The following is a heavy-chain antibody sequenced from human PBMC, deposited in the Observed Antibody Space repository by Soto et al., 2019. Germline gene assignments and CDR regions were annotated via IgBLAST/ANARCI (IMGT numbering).Heavy chain of an antibody. CDR1: GYTFTGYY. CDR3: AIDQVRIIVVVPAPYYGMDV. J-gene: IGHJ6*02. CDR2: INPNSGGT. D-gene: IGHD2-2*01. V-gene: IGHV1-2*02. Sequence: ASVKVSCKASGYTFTGYYMHWVRQAPGQGLEWMGWINPNSGGTNYAQKFQGRVTMTRDTWISTAYMELSRLRSDDTAVYYCAIDQVRIIVVVPAPYYGMDVWGQGTTVTVSS.